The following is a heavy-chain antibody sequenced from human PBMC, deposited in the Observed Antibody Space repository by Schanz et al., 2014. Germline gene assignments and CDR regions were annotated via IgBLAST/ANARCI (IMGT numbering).Heavy chain of an antibody. Sequence: QVQLVQSGAEVKKPGASVKVSCKASGYTFTGHHMHWVRQAPGQGLEWMGLINPIDGSTTYVWGFHGRLTMTRDTSTTTVYMDLSTLRSEDTAVYYCARGSCTASGCYDAFDLWGQGTLVTVSS. CDR1: GYTFTGHH. CDR3: ARGSCTASGCYDAFDL. D-gene: IGHD2-2*01. CDR2: INPIDGST. J-gene: IGHJ3*01. V-gene: IGHV1-46*01.